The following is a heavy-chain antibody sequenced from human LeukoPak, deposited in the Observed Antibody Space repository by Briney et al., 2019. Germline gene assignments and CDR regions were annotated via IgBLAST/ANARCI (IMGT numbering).Heavy chain of an antibody. J-gene: IGHJ4*02. CDR3: ATFYGDQRAPFDN. D-gene: IGHD4-17*01. CDR2: IHQDGDTK. V-gene: IGHV3-7*01. CDR1: GFTFSRYW. Sequence: GGSLRLSCAASGFTFSRYWMTWVRQAPGKGLEWVANIHQDGDTKYYVDSVKGRFTISRDNTKNSLYLQMNSLRAEDTAIYYCATFYGDQRAPFDNWGQGVLVTVST.